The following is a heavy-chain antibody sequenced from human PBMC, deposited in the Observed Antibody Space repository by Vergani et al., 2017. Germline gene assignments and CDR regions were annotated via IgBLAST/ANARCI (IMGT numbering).Heavy chain of an antibody. D-gene: IGHD2-8*01. CDR3: ARDCTDGVCYRPNWFDP. Sequence: QVQLVQSGAEVKKPGSSVKVSCKASGGTFGSYAISWVRQAPGQGLEWMGGIIPIFGTANYAQKFQGRVTITADESTSTAYMELSSLRSEDTAVYYCARDCTDGVCYRPNWFDPWGQGTLVTVSS. V-gene: IGHV1-69*01. CDR1: GGTFGSYA. J-gene: IGHJ5*02. CDR2: IIPIFGTA.